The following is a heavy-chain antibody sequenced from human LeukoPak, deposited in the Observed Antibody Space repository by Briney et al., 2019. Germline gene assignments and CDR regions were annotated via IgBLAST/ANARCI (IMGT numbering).Heavy chain of an antibody. D-gene: IGHD6-6*01. CDR3: AKGSYSSSIHFDY. V-gene: IGHV3-23*01. Sequence: GGSLRLSCAASGFTFSSYAMSWVRQAPGKGLEWVSAISGSGGSTYYADSVKGRFTISRDNSKNTLYLQMNSPRAEDTAVYYCAKGSYSSSIHFDYWGQGTLVTVSS. CDR2: ISGSGGST. J-gene: IGHJ4*02. CDR1: GFTFSSYA.